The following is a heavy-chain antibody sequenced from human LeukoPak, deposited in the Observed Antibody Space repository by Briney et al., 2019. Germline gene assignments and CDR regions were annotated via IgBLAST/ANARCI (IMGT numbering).Heavy chain of an antibody. J-gene: IGHJ3*02. CDR1: GYTFTGYY. CDR3: ATTVVAPRDDAFDI. Sequence: ASVKVSFKASGYTFTGYYMHWVRQAPGKGREWMGGFDPEDGETIYAQKFQGRVTMTEDTSTDTAYMELSSLRSDDTAVYYCATTVVAPRDDAFDIWGQGTMVTVSS. CDR2: FDPEDGET. D-gene: IGHD4-23*01. V-gene: IGHV1-24*01.